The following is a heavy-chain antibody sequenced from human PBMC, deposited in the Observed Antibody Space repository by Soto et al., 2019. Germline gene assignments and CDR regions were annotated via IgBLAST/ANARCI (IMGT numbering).Heavy chain of an antibody. Sequence: GASEQVSRKASGGSFSRFTIRWVRQAPGQGRAWVGWIIPIYGTDNYEQKFQGRVKLTAEESTGPAYMELGSLRPQEQAVFYCAKDQRSDWVFYYSCSMDVWGQGTTVTVSS. CDR3: AKDQRSDWVFYYSCSMDV. CDR2: IIPIYGTD. CDR1: GGSFSRFT. V-gene: IGHV1-69*13. J-gene: IGHJ6*02. D-gene: IGHD6-13*01.